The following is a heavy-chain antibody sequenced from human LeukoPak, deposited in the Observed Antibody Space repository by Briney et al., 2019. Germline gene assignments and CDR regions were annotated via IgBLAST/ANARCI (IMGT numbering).Heavy chain of an antibody. CDR3: ARLIRLYDSSGYYYYFDY. J-gene: IGHJ4*02. V-gene: IGHV4-31*03. Sequence: SETLSLTCTVSGGSISSGGYYWSWIRQHPGKGLEWIGYIYYSGSTYYNPSLKSRVTISVDTSKNQFSLKLSSVTAADTAVYYCARLIRLYDSSGYYYYFDYWGQGTLVTVSS. CDR2: IYYSGST. D-gene: IGHD3-22*01. CDR1: GGSISSGGYY.